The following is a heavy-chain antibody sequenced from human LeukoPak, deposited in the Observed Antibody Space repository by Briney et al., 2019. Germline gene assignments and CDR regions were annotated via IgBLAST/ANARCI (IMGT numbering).Heavy chain of an antibody. CDR3: AKDGRNYFDY. CDR1: GFTFDDYT. V-gene: IGHV3-43*01. Sequence: GGSLRLSCAASGFTFDDYTMHWVRQAPGKGLEWVSLISWDGGSTYYADSVKGRFTISRDNSKNSLYLQMNSLRTEDTALYYCAKDGRNYFDYWGQGTLVTVSS. J-gene: IGHJ4*02. CDR2: ISWDGGST.